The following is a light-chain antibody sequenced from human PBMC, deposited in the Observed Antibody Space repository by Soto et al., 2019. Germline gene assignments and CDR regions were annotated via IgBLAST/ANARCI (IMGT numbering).Light chain of an antibody. CDR1: SSDVGAYNY. CDR3: SSYTTSSTWV. J-gene: IGLJ3*02. V-gene: IGLV2-14*01. Sequence: QSALTQPASVSDSPGQSITISCTGTSSDVGAYNYVSWYQQHPGKAPKLMIYDVSNRPSGISNRFSGSKSGNTASLTISGLQAEDEADYYCSSYTTSSTWVFGGGTKVTV. CDR2: DVS.